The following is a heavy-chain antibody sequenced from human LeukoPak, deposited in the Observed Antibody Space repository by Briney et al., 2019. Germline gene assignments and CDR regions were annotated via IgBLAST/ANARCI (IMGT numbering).Heavy chain of an antibody. CDR3: AREDDYNEWNEESSRDF. CDR2: IYYRGTI. J-gene: IGHJ4*02. V-gene: IGHV4-38-2*02. D-gene: IGHD1-1*01. CDR1: GYSITSGYC. Sequence: SETLSLTCSVSGYSITSGYCWGWVRQPPGEGLEWIASIYYRGTIYYKESLRSRLTISRDTSKNEFSLQVRSVTVADTAVYYCAREDDYNEWNEESSRDFWGQGVLVTVSS.